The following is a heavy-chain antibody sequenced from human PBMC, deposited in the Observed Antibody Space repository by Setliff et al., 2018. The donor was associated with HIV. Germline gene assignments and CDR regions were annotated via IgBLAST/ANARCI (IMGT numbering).Heavy chain of an antibody. J-gene: IGHJ6*02. Sequence: GASVKVSCKASGYTFTTYDITWVRQAPGQGLEWLGWISPYNGHTNFAQKFQGRVTMTTHTATRTAYMEVRSLRSEDTAVYYCARGHCSGTNCYGVDYYGMDVWGQGTTVTVSS. D-gene: IGHD2-2*01. CDR1: GYTFTTYD. V-gene: IGHV1-18*01. CDR3: ARGHCSGTNCYGVDYYGMDV. CDR2: ISPYNGHT.